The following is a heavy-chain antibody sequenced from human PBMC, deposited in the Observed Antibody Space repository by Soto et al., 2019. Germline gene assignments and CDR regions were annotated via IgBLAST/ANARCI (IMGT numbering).Heavy chain of an antibody. CDR1: GFTFSSYS. CDR2: ISSSSSYI. Sequence: PGGSLRLSCAASGFTFSSYSMNWVRQAPGKGLEWVSSISSSSSYIYYADSVKGRFTISRDNAKNSLYLQMNSLRAEDTAVYYCAYSSGCYYFDYWGQGTLVTVSS. J-gene: IGHJ4*02. D-gene: IGHD6-19*01. CDR3: AYSSGCYYFDY. V-gene: IGHV3-21*01.